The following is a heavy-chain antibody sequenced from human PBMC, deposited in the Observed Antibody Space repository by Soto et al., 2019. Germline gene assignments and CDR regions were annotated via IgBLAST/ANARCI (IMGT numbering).Heavy chain of an antibody. CDR2: ISNDGSDI. V-gene: IGHV3-74*01. CDR3: VRDHIYAFDM. CDR1: GATFANYW. D-gene: IGHD2-21*01. Sequence: GGSLRLSCEASGATFANYWMHWVRQVPGKGLVWVSRISNDGSDITYADSVKGRFTASRDNARNSLYLQMNSLRVDVMAVYYCVRDHIYAFDMWGQGTMVTVSS. J-gene: IGHJ3*02.